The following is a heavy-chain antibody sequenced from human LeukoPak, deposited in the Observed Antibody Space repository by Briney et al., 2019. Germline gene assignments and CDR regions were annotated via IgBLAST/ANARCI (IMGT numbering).Heavy chain of an antibody. CDR3: AREGNFGDYPGY. CDR2: IYTSGST. Sequence: SSETLSLTCTVSGGSISSYYWSWIRQPAGKGLEWIGRIYTSGSTNYNPSLKSRVTMSVDTSKNKCSPKLSSVTAADTAVYYCAREGNFGDYPGYWGQGTLVTVSS. CDR1: GGSISSYY. D-gene: IGHD4-17*01. J-gene: IGHJ4*02. V-gene: IGHV4-4*07.